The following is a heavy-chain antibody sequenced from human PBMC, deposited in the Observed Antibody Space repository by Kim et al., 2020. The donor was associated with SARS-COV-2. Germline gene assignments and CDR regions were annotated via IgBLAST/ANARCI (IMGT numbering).Heavy chain of an antibody. J-gene: IGHJ3*02. D-gene: IGHD6-19*01. Sequence: VKGRFTISRDNAKNSLYLQMNSLRAEDTALYYCAKDIIRAVAGTQHAFDIWGQGTMVTVSS. V-gene: IGHV3-9*01. CDR3: AKDIIRAVAGTQHAFDI.